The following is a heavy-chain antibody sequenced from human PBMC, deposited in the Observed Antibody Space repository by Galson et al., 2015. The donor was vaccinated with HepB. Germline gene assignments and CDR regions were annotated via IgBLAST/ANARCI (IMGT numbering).Heavy chain of an antibody. CDR2: TYYRSKWYN. D-gene: IGHD6-19*01. J-gene: IGHJ6*02. Sequence: CAISGDSVSSNSAAWNWIRQSPSRGLEWLGRTYYRSKWYNDYAVSVKGRITINPDTSKNQFSLQLNSVTPEDTAVYYCARRSGWYGTYGMDVWGQGTTVTVSS. V-gene: IGHV6-1*01. CDR1: GDSVSSNSAA. CDR3: ARRSGWYGTYGMDV.